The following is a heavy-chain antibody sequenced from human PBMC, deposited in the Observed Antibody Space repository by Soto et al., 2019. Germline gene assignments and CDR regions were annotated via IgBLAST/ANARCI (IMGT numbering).Heavy chain of an antibody. Sequence: QVQLVQSGAEVKKPGASVKFSCKASGYTFTSYGISWVRQAPGQGLEWMGWFSAYNGNTYYAQKLQGRVTMTTDTSTSKAYMELRSLRSDDTAVYYCARADCQQLVLWCGNFQHWGQGTLVTVSS. J-gene: IGHJ1*01. CDR2: FSAYNGNT. CDR3: ARADCQQLVLWCGNFQH. D-gene: IGHD6-13*01. CDR1: GYTFTSYG. V-gene: IGHV1-18*01.